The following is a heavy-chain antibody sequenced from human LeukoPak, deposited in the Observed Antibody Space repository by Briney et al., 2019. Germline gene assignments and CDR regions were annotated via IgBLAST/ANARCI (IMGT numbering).Heavy chain of an antibody. D-gene: IGHD4-17*01. V-gene: IGHV3-74*01. CDR2: INTDGSST. CDR1: GFTFSSYW. CDR3: ARIGPTVTSLN. J-gene: IGHJ4*02. Sequence: GGSLRLSCAASGFTFSSYWMHWVRQAPGKGLVWVSRINTDGSSTSYADSVKGRFTISRDNAKNTLYLQMNGLRAEDTAVYYCARIGPTVTSLNWGQGTLVTVSS.